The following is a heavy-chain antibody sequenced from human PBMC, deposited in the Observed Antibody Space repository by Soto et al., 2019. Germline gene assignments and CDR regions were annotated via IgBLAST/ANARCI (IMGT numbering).Heavy chain of an antibody. CDR1: GLTFSSYA. D-gene: IGHD4-17*01. CDR3: ARSFGDYA. CDR2: ISGSGDST. V-gene: IGHV3-23*01. Sequence: EVQLLESGGDLVQPGGSLRLSCAASGLTFSSYAMTWVRQAPGKGLEWVSTISGSGDSTYYADSVKGRFTISRDNSKNTLYLQTSSLSAEDTAIYYCARSFGDYAWGQGTLVTVS. J-gene: IGHJ4*02.